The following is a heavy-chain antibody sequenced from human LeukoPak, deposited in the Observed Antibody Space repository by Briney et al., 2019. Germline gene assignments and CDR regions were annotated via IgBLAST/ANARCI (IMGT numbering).Heavy chain of an antibody. J-gene: IGHJ6*02. CDR1: GYTFTGYY. Sequence: VSVKVSCKASGYTFTGYYMHWVRQAPGQGLEWMGWINPNSGGTNYAQKFQGRVTMTRDTSISTAYMELSRLRSDDTAVYYCARDQVVVVPAAMDYYYYGMDVWGQGTTVTVSS. CDR2: INPNSGGT. D-gene: IGHD2-2*01. CDR3: ARDQVVVVPAAMDYYYYGMDV. V-gene: IGHV1-2*02.